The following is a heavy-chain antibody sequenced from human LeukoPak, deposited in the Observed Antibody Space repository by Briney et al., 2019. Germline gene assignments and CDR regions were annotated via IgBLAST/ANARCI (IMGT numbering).Heavy chain of an antibody. D-gene: IGHD5-12*01. CDR2: ADGRGAWT. J-gene: IGHJ5*02. Sequence: GQSLRLSCAASGFMFSDYGMTWVRQAPEKGLEWVAFADGRGAWTWYADSVKGRFTISRDNSKNTLYLQMDSLRAEDTAVYYCATKTTSLPGYDYFDPWGQGTLVTVSS. CDR3: ATKTTSLPGYDYFDP. V-gene: IGHV3-23*01. CDR1: GFMFSDYG.